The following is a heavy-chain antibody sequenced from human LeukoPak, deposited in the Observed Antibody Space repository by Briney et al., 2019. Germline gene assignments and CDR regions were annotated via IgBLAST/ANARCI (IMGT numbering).Heavy chain of an antibody. D-gene: IGHD3-22*01. Sequence: SETLSLTCTVSGGSISRYYWSWIRQPAGKGLEWIGRIYPSGSTNYNPSLKSRVTMSVDTSKNQFSLKVNFLTAADTAVYYCARRPYHFDIIGPVWGQGTKVTVSS. CDR1: GGSISRYY. CDR3: ARRPYHFDIIGPV. J-gene: IGHJ3*01. V-gene: IGHV4-4*07. CDR2: IYPSGST.